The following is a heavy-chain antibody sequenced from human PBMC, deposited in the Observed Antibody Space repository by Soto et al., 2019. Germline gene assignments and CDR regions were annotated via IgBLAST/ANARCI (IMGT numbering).Heavy chain of an antibody. J-gene: IGHJ4*02. CDR1: GFSFSNYE. D-gene: IGHD6-13*01. CDR2: ISSGGSTV. Sequence: GGSLRPSCXASGFSFSNYEMNWVRQAPGKGLEWVAYISSGGSTVHYADSVRGRFTVSRDNARNSLYLQMNTLRVEDTALYYCARDRAAGGYWGQGTLVTVSS. CDR3: ARDRAAGGY. V-gene: IGHV3-48*03.